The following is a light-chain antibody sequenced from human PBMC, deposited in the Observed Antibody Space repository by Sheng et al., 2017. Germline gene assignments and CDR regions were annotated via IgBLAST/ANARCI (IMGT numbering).Light chain of an antibody. J-gene: IGKJ2*01. CDR3: QQLNSYPPT. CDR1: HTISSY. CDR2: AAS. V-gene: IGKV1-9*01. Sequence: QLTQSPSSLSASVGDRVTITCRVSHTISSYLVWYQQQPGKAPKLLIYAASTLQSGVPSRFSGSGSGTDFTLTISSLEPEDFATYYCQQLNSYPPTFGQGTKLDI.